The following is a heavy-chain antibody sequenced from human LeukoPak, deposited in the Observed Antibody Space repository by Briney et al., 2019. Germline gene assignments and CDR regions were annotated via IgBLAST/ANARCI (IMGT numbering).Heavy chain of an antibody. V-gene: IGHV3-73*01. CDR1: GFTFSGSA. CDR3: TRLAGIAAATTGIDN. Sequence: PGGSLKLSCAASGFTFSGSAIHWVRQASGKGLEWVGRIRNKANDYATAYAASVKGRFTISRDDSKNTAYLQMNSLKTEDTAVYYYTRLAGIAAATTGIDNWGQGTLVTVSS. CDR2: IRNKANDYAT. J-gene: IGHJ4*02. D-gene: IGHD1-26*01.